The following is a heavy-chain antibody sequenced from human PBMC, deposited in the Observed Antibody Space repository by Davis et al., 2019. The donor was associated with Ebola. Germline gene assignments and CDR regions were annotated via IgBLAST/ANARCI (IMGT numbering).Heavy chain of an antibody. J-gene: IGHJ6*02. D-gene: IGHD3-3*01. V-gene: IGHV4-31*11. CDR1: GGSFSYYY. CDR3: AREGLRFEGLDV. Sequence: MPSETLSLTCAVYGGSFSYYYWSWIRQHPGKGLEWIGYIYYSGSTYYNPSLKSRVTISVDTSKNQFSLKLSSVTAADTAVYYCAREGLRFEGLDVWGQGTTVTVSS. CDR2: IYYSGST.